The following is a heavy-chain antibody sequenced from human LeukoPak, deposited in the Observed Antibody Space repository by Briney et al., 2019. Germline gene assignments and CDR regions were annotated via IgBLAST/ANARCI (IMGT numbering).Heavy chain of an antibody. CDR2: ISSSTSYT. CDR1: GFTFSDYY. D-gene: IGHD6-13*01. J-gene: IGHJ4*02. Sequence: GGSQRLSCAASGFTFSDYYMSWIRQAPGKGLEWVSYISSSTSYTNYADSVKGRFTISRDSAKNSLYLQMNSLRAEDTAVYYCATDRSSSSWFDYWGQGTLVTVSS. CDR3: ATDRSSSSWFDY. V-gene: IGHV3-11*05.